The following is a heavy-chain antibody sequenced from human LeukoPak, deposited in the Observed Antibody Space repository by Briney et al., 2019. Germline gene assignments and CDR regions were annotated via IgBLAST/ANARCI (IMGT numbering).Heavy chain of an antibody. Sequence: GGSLRLSCAASGFTFSSYWMSWVRQAPGKGLEWVANIKQDGSEKYYVDSVKGRFTISRDNAKNSLYLQMNSLRAEDTAVYYCARDHVPYYDSSGPAFDIWGQGTMVTVSS. CDR1: GFTFSSYW. V-gene: IGHV3-7*01. CDR2: IKQDGSEK. D-gene: IGHD3-22*01. CDR3: ARDHVPYYDSSGPAFDI. J-gene: IGHJ3*02.